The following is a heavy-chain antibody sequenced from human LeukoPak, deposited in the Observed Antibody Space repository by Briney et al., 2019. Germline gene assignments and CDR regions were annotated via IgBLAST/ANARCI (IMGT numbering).Heavy chain of an antibody. V-gene: IGHV4-4*07. CDR2: IYTTGST. D-gene: IGHD3-10*01. J-gene: IGHJ4*02. Sequence: SETLSLTCTVSGGSIRSYYWSWIRQPAGKGLEWIGRIYTTGSTTYSPSLKSRVTMSVDTPKNQSSLKLSSVTAADSAVYDGARVSRGYYGSGSYRYYFDYWGQGTLVTVSS. CDR3: ARVSRGYYGSGSYRYYFDY. CDR1: GGSIRSYY.